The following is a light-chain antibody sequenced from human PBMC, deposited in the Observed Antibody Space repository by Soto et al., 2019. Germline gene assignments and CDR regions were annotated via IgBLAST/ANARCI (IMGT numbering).Light chain of an antibody. J-gene: IGKJ1*01. CDR1: QSVNSNY. Sequence: ETVLKQSPGTLSLSPGERATLSCRASQSVNSNYLAWYQQKPGQAPRLLIYGAFSRATGIPDRFSGSGSGTDFTLTISSLEPEDFAVYYCQQYGSSGTFGQGTKVDIK. CDR2: GAF. CDR3: QQYGSSGT. V-gene: IGKV3-20*01.